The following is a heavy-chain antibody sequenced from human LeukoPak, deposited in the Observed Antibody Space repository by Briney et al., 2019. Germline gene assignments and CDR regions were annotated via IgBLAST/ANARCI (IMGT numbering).Heavy chain of an antibody. CDR2: ISSSSSTI. Sequence: AGGSLRLSCTASGFTFSSYSMNWVRQAPGKGLEWVSYISSSSSTIYYADSVKGRFTISRDNAKNSLYLQMNSLRAEDTAVYYCARDYYDSSAYWGQGTLVTVSS. CDR1: GFTFSSYS. V-gene: IGHV3-48*01. J-gene: IGHJ4*02. CDR3: ARDYYDSSAY. D-gene: IGHD3-22*01.